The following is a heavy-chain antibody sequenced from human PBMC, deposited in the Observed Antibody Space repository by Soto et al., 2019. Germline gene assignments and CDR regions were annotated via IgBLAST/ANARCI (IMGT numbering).Heavy chain of an antibody. J-gene: IGHJ4*02. Sequence: GGSLRLSCAASGFTFSSYSMNWVRQAPGKGLEWVSSISSSSSYIYYADSVKGRFTISRDNAKNSLYLQMNSLRAEDTAAYYFARDWVAVAADPGGDDYWGQGTLVTVSS. D-gene: IGHD6-19*01. CDR2: ISSSSSYI. V-gene: IGHV3-21*01. CDR1: GFTFSSYS. CDR3: ARDWVAVAADPGGDDY.